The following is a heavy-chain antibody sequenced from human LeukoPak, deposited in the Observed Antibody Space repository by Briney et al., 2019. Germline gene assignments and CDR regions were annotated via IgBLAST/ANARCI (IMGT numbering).Heavy chain of an antibody. CDR3: ASGLELDY. CDR1: GFTLSSYA. V-gene: IGHV3-30*04. CDR2: ISFHGSDK. Sequence: GSLRLSCAASGFTLSSYAMHWVRQAPGKGLEWVAVISFHGSDKYYADSVKGRFTISRDNSKNTLYLQMNSLRAEDTAVYYCASGLELDYWGQGTLVTVSS. J-gene: IGHJ4*02.